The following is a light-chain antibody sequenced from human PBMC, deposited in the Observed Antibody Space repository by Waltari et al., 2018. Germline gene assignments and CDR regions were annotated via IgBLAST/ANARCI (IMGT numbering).Light chain of an antibody. J-gene: IGLJ3*02. CDR1: SSNIGSNT. CDR3: AAWHDSLNGPV. V-gene: IGLV1-44*01. Sequence: QSVLTQPPSASGTPGQRVTIPCSGSSSNIGSNTVNWYKQIPGTGPKLLIYSNNQRASGVPDRFPGSKSGTSASLAISGLQSEDEADYYCAAWHDSLNGPVFGGGTKLTVL. CDR2: SNN.